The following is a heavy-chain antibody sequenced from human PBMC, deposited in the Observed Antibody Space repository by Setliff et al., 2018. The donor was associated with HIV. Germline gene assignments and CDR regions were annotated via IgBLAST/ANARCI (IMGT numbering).Heavy chain of an antibody. D-gene: IGHD3-3*01. CDR3: APGEGVASTYYHD. V-gene: IGHV4-59*02. J-gene: IGHJ4*01. Sequence: PSETLSLTCTVSDDSVSTFYWNWIRQPPGKGLEWIGFIHHTGSTVSNPSLKGRVTILMDLSRNQLSLHLASVTTADMAVYFCAPGEGVASTYYHDWGQGTQVTVSS. CDR2: IHHTGST. CDR1: DDSVSTFY.